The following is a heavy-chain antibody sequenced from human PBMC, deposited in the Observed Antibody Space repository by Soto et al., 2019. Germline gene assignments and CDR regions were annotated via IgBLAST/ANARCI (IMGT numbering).Heavy chain of an antibody. D-gene: IGHD3-10*01. CDR1: GGTFSSYA. V-gene: IGHV1-69*06. Sequence: QVQLVQSGAEVKKPGSSVKVSCKASGGTFSSYAISWVRQAPGQGLEWMGGIIPIFGTANYAQKFQGRVTITADKSTSTDYMELSRLRSEDTAVYYCARDLSMVRGEYYFDYWGQGTLVTVSS. CDR2: IIPIFGTA. CDR3: ARDLSMVRGEYYFDY. J-gene: IGHJ4*02.